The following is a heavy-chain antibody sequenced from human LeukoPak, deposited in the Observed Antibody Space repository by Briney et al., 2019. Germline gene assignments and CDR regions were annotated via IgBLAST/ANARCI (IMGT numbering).Heavy chain of an antibody. V-gene: IGHV3-23*01. J-gene: IGHJ6*02. D-gene: IGHD2-15*01. Sequence: GGSLRLSCAASGFTFGSYAMSWVRQAPGEGLEWVSAISGSGGSTYYADSVKGRFTISRDNSKNTLYLQMNSLRAEDTAVYYCARDVVVVVAATLYYYYGMDVWGQGTTVTVSS. CDR1: GFTFGSYA. CDR2: ISGSGGST. CDR3: ARDVVVVVAATLYYYYGMDV.